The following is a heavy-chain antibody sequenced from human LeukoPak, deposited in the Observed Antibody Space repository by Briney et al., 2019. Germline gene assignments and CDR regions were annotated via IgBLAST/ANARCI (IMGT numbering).Heavy chain of an antibody. CDR3: TIDLMTGFSSGWHLAY. Sequence: GGSLRLSCAASGLTFKIFAMSCVRQAPGKGLEWVAVTKEDEDSTHYEHSVRGHFVISTDNSKRHSFLHMNSLRAEDTAVYYCTIDLMTGFSSGWHLAYWGQGTLVTVSS. CDR2: TKEDEDST. CDR1: GLTFKIFA. V-gene: IGHV3-23*01. D-gene: IGHD6-19*01. J-gene: IGHJ4*02.